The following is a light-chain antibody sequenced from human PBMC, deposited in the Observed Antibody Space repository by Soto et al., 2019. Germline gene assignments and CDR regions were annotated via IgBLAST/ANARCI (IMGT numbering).Light chain of an antibody. Sequence: AIRMTQSPASFSASTGDRVTITCRASQGISSYLAWYQQKPGKAPKLLIYAASTLQSGVPSRFSGSGSGTDFTLTISCLQSEDCATYYCPQYYSYPPVTFGGGTKVEIK. J-gene: IGKJ4*01. CDR1: QGISSY. CDR2: AAS. CDR3: PQYYSYPPVT. V-gene: IGKV1-8*01.